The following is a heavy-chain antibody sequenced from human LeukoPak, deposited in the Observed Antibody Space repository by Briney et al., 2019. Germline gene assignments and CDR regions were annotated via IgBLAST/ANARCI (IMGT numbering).Heavy chain of an antibody. Sequence: GGSLRLSCAASGFTFSSYAMSWVRQAPGKGLEWVSAISGSGGSTYYADSVKGRFTISRDNSKNTLYLQMNSLRAEDTAVYYCARGPKGYCSSTSCSLDYWGQGTLVTVSS. CDR3: ARGPKGYCSSTSCSLDY. CDR2: ISGSGGST. CDR1: GFTFSSYA. D-gene: IGHD2-2*01. V-gene: IGHV3-23*01. J-gene: IGHJ4*02.